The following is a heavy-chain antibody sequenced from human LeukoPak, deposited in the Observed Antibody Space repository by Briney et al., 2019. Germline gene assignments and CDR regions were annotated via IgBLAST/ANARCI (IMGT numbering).Heavy chain of an antibody. V-gene: IGHV1-3*01. D-gene: IGHD2-2*01. CDR2: INAGNGNT. Sequence: ASVKVSCKASGYTFTSYAMHWVRQAPGQRLEWMGWINAGNGNTKYSQKFQGRVTITRDTSASTAYMELSSLRSEDTAVYYCAGCSSTSCLGAEYFQHWGQGTLVTVSS. J-gene: IGHJ1*01. CDR1: GYTFTSYA. CDR3: AGCSSTSCLGAEYFQH.